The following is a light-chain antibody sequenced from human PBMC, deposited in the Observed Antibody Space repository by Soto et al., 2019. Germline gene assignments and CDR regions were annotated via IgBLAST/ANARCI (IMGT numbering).Light chain of an antibody. V-gene: IGKV3-15*01. CDR1: ESVRSN. J-gene: IGKJ4*01. CDR3: QQYNNWPPLT. Sequence: EIVMTQSPATLSVSPGDTATLSCRASESVRSNLAWYQQKPGQAPRLLIYGASTRATGIPATFSGNESGTEFTLTISSLQSEDFALYYCQQYNNWPPLTFGGGTKVEIK. CDR2: GAS.